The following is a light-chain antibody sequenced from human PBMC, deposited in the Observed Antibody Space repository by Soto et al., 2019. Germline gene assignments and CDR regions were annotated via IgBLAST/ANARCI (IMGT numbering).Light chain of an antibody. V-gene: IGLV2-8*01. CDR2: DVS. Sequence: QSVLTQPPSASGSPGQLVAISCTGNSSDVGGYNYVSWYQQHPGKAPKLMIYDVSKRPSGVPDRFSGSKSGNTASLTVTGLQAEDEADYYCSSYAGTHIVFGTGTKVTVL. J-gene: IGLJ1*01. CDR1: SSDVGGYNY. CDR3: SSYAGTHIV.